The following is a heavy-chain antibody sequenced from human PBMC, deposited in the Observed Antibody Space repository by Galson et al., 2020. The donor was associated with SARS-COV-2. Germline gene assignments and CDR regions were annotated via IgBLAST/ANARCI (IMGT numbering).Heavy chain of an antibody. Sequence: SVKVSCKASGGTFSSYAISWVRQAPGQGLEWMGGIIPIFGTANYAQKFQGRVTITADESTSTAYMELSSLRSEDTAVYYCAREAGFIGGMDVWGQGTTVTVSS. J-gene: IGHJ6*02. V-gene: IGHV1-69*13. CDR3: AREAGFIGGMDV. D-gene: IGHD1-26*01. CDR2: IIPIFGTA. CDR1: GGTFSSYA.